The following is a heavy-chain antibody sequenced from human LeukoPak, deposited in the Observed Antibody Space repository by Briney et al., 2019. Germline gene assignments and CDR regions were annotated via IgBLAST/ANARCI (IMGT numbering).Heavy chain of an antibody. CDR1: GYTFTGCY. J-gene: IGHJ4*02. V-gene: IGHV1-2*02. D-gene: IGHD3-22*01. CDR3: ASTKVGGSGYNPFDY. CDR2: INPNSGGT. Sequence: ASVTVSYKASGYTFTGCYMHWVRQAPGQGLEWMGWINPNSGGTNYAQKFQGRVTMTRDTSISTAYMELSRLRSDDTAVYYCASTKVGGSGYNPFDYWGQGTLVTVSS.